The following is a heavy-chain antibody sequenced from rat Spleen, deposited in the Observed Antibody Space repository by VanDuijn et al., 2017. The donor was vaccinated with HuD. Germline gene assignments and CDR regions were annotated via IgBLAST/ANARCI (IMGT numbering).Heavy chain of an antibody. V-gene: IGHV5-58*01. CDR3: TRDAFTTDFYVMDA. J-gene: IGHJ4*01. CDR1: GFTFSSYW. CDR2: ISPDGGST. D-gene: IGHD1-6*01. Sequence: EVQLVESGGGLVQPGKSLKLSCVASGFTFSSYWIYWIRQAPGEGLEWVSSISPDGGSTYYPDSVKGRFTISRDNTKSTLYLQMNSLRSEDTATYYCTRDAFTTDFYVMDAWGQGASVTVSS.